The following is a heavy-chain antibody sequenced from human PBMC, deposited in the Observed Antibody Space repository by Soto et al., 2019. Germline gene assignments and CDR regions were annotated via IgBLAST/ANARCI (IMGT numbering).Heavy chain of an antibody. V-gene: IGHV3-74*01. CDR2: INSAGRST. CDR3: ARDSSWTGYSAQFDS. D-gene: IGHD3-9*01. J-gene: IGHJ4*02. CDR1: GFTFSSHW. Sequence: EVQLVESGGGLVQPGGSLRLSCAASGFTFSSHWMHWVRHAPGKALVWVSRINSAGRSTTNADSVKGRFTISRDNARNTLYLQMNRLRAEDTAVYYCARDSSWTGYSAQFDSWGQGTLVTVAS.